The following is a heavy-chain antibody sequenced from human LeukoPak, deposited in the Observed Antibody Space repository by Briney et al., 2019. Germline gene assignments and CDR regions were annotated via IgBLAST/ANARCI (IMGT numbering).Heavy chain of an antibody. CDR1: GFTFSSYW. D-gene: IGHD6-19*01. CDR2: IKQDGSEK. J-gene: IGHJ5*02. CDR3: ARDRGSGWDFDH. V-gene: IGHV3-7*01. Sequence: GGSLRLSCAASGFTFSSYWMSWVRQAPGKGLEWVANIKQDGSEKYYVDSVKGRFTISRDNAKNSLYLHMNTLRAEDTAVYYCARDRGSGWDFDHWGQGTLVTVSS.